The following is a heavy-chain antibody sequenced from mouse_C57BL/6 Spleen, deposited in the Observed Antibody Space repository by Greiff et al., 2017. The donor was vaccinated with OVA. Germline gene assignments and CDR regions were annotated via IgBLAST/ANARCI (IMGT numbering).Heavy chain of an antibody. D-gene: IGHD2-1*01. Sequence: VQLKESGGGLVKPGGSLKLSCAASGFTFSDYGMHWFRQAPEKGLEWVAYISSGSSTIYYADTVKGRFTISRDNAKNTLFLQMTSLRSEDTAMYYCARGNDYFDYWGQGTTLTVSS. V-gene: IGHV5-17*01. CDR1: GFTFSDYG. CDR3: ARGNDYFDY. J-gene: IGHJ2*01. CDR2: ISSGSSTI.